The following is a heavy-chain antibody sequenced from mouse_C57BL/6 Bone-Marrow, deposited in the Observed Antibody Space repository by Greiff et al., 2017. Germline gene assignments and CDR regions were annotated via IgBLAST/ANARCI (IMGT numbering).Heavy chain of an antibody. D-gene: IGHD2-1*01. CDR1: EYEFPSHD. CDR3: ARHGDGNYWFAY. J-gene: IGHJ3*01. V-gene: IGHV5-2*01. Sequence: EVQRVESGGGLVQPGESLKLSCESNEYEFPSHDMSWVRKTPEKRLELVAAINSDGGSTYYPDTMERRFIISRDNTKKTLYLQMSSPRFEDTALYYCARHGDGNYWFAYWGQGTLVTVSA. CDR2: INSDGGST.